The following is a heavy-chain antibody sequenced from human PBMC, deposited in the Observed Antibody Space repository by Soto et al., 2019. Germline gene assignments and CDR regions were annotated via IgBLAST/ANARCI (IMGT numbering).Heavy chain of an antibody. J-gene: IGHJ4*02. Sequence: QVQLVQSGAEVRKPGASVKVSCKASGYIFTTFGIGWVRQAPGQGLEWMGWISAYNGNRNFAQNVWDRVTMTTDTSTNTAHMELRSLRSDDTAVYYCARDGGTGLDYWGQGTLVTVSS. CDR1: GYIFTTFG. CDR3: ARDGGTGLDY. V-gene: IGHV1-18*01. CDR2: ISAYNGNR. D-gene: IGHD1-1*01.